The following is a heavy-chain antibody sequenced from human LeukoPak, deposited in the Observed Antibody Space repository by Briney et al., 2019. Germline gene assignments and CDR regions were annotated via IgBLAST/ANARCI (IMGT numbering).Heavy chain of an antibody. D-gene: IGHD3-10*01. J-gene: IGHJ3*01. CDR3: AKDSYASGRPLHTFDV. CDR2: ISGSGAST. Sequence: PGGSLRLSCAASGFTFAIHAMTWVRQAPGRGLEWVSAISGSGASTHYADSVKGQFTISRDNSENTLFLQMNSLRAEDTAIYYCAKDSYASGRPLHTFDVWGQGTMVTVSS. V-gene: IGHV3-23*01. CDR1: GFTFAIHA.